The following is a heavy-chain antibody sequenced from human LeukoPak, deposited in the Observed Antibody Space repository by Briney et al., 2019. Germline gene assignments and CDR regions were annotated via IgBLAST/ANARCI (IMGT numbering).Heavy chain of an antibody. Sequence: SETLSLTCTVSGGSISSYYWSWIRQPAGRGLEWIGRIYTSGSTNYNPSLKSRVTMSVDTSKNQFSLKLSSVTAADTAVYYCARGGSNWPHSPYYYYGMDVWGQGTTVTVSS. D-gene: IGHD1-20*01. CDR1: GGSISSYY. V-gene: IGHV4-4*07. J-gene: IGHJ6*02. CDR3: ARGGSNWPHSPYYYYGMDV. CDR2: IYTSGST.